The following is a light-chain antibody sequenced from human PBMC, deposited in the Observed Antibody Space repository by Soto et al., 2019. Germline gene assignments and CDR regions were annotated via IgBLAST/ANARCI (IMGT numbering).Light chain of an antibody. Sequence: EVVMTQSPATLSVSLGESATLSCRARQSVDGYLAWYQQKPGQAPRLLIYGASTRATGVTARFRGGGSGTEFTLTISSLQSEDSAVYYCQQYHKWPPITFGQGTRLEIK. CDR3: QQYHKWPPIT. CDR2: GAS. V-gene: IGKV3-15*01. J-gene: IGKJ5*01. CDR1: QSVDGY.